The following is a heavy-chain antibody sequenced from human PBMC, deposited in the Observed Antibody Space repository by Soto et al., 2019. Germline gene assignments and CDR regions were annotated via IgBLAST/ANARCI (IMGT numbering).Heavy chain of an antibody. D-gene: IGHD2-15*01. CDR1: GFTVSSNY. CDR3: ARDQGYCSGGSCYTDAFDI. J-gene: IGHJ3*02. CDR2: IYSGGST. V-gene: IGHV3-66*01. Sequence: GSLRLSCAASGFTVSSNYMSWVRQAPGKGLEWVSVIYSGGSTYYADSVKGRFTISRDNSKNTLYLQMNSLRAEDTAVYYCARDQGYCSGGSCYTDAFDIWGQGTMVTVSS.